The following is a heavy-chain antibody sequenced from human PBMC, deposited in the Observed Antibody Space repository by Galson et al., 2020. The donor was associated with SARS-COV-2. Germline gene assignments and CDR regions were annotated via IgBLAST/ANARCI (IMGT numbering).Heavy chain of an antibody. J-gene: IGHJ6*02. D-gene: IGHD6-13*01. CDR3: ARAPSSWTNYYYYYGMDV. Sequence: ASETLSLTCTVSGGSISSSSYYWGWIRQPPGKGLEWIGSIYYSGSTYYNPSLKSRVTISVDTSKNQFSLKLSSVTAADTAVYYCARAPSSWTNYYYYYGMDVWGQGTTVTVSS. V-gene: IGHV4-39*07. CDR2: IYYSGST. CDR1: GGSISSSSYY.